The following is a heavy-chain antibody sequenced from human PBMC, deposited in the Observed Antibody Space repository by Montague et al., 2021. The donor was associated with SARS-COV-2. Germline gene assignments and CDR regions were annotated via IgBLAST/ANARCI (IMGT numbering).Heavy chain of an antibody. CDR3: ARVFPRWLQFDPYFDY. CDR2: IYYSGST. J-gene: IGHJ4*02. Sequence: SETLSLTCTVSGGSISSYYWSWIRQPPGKGLEWIGYIYYSGSTNYNPSLKIRVTISVYTSKNQFSLKLSSVTAADTAVYYCARVFPRWLQFDPYFDYWGQGTLVTVSS. CDR1: GGSISSYY. V-gene: IGHV4-59*01. D-gene: IGHD5-24*01.